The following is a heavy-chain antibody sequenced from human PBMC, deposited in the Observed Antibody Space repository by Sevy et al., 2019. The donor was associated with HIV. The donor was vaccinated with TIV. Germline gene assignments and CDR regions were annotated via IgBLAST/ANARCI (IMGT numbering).Heavy chain of an antibody. D-gene: IGHD2-21*02. CDR1: GFTFNTHV. CDR2: ISGFGNT. Sequence: GGCLRLSCAASGFTFNTHVMNWVRQAPGKGLEWVSSISGFGNTYYADSVRGRFTISRDNAKNTLYLQMNSLRADDTAVYYCAKVLNPRQESMMQVTVRSLKGFDVWGQGTMVTVSS. CDR3: AKVLNPRQESMMQVTVRSLKGFDV. J-gene: IGHJ3*01. V-gene: IGHV3-23*01.